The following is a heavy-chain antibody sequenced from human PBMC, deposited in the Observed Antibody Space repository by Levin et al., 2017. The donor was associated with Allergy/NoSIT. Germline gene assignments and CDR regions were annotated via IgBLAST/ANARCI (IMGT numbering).Heavy chain of an antibody. CDR2: MNPNSGNT. Sequence: GASVKVSCKASGYTFTSYDINWVRQATGQGLEWMGWMNPNSGNTGYAQKFQGRVTMTRNTSISTAYMELSSLRSEDTAVYYCACAPGGGLRLGELSLGWGQGTLVTVSS. CDR3: ACAPGGGLRLGELSLG. CDR1: GYTFTSYD. V-gene: IGHV1-8*01. J-gene: IGHJ4*02. D-gene: IGHD3-16*02.